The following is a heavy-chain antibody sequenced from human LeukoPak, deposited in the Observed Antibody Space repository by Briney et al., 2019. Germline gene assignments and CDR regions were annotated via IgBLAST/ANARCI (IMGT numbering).Heavy chain of an antibody. Sequence: GGSLRLSCAASGFTFSNYAMSWVRQAPGKGLEWVSTISGSGVGTYYADSVKGRFTITRDNSKNTLYLQMNSLRAADTAVHYCALTSTLRSLLEYFDFWGQETVVTVSS. D-gene: IGHD3-3*01. J-gene: IGHJ4*02. CDR3: ALTSTLRSLLEYFDF. CDR2: ISGSGVGT. CDR1: GFTFSNYA. V-gene: IGHV3-23*01.